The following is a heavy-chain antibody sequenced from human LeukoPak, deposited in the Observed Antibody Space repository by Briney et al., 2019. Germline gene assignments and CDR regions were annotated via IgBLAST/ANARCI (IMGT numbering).Heavy chain of an antibody. V-gene: IGHV3-21*01. CDR1: GFTFSSYS. D-gene: IGHD6-13*01. J-gene: IGHJ5*02. CDR3: AKWEAAAGNPPRPLGFNSGSYP. CDR2: ISSSSNYI. Sequence: GGSLRLSCAASGFTFSSYSMNWVRQAPGKGLEWVSYISSSSNYIYYADSVKGRFTISRDNAKNSLYLQMNSLRAEDTAVYYCAKWEAAAGNPPRPLGFNSGSYPWGQGTLVTVSS.